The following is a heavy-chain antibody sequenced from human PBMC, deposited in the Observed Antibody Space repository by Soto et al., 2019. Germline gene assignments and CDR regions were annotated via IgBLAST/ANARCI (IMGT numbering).Heavy chain of an antibody. CDR1: GGSISSGDYY. J-gene: IGHJ2*01. V-gene: IGHV4-30-4*01. D-gene: IGHD2-2*02. CDR3: ARGDGYCSSTSCYTWYFDL. CDR2: IYYSGST. Sequence: QVQLQESGPGLVKPSQTLSLTCTVSGGSISSGDYYWSWIRQPPGKGLEWIGYIYYSGSTYYNPSLKIRVTISVDTSKNQFSLKLSSVTAADTAVYYCARGDGYCSSTSCYTWYFDLWGRGTLVTVSS.